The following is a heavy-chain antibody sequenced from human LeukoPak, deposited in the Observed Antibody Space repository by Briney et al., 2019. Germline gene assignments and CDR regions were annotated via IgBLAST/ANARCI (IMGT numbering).Heavy chain of an antibody. V-gene: IGHV5-51*01. Sequence: GESLKISCRASGYSFTNYWIGWVRQMPGKGLEWMGIIYPGDSDTGYSPSFQGQVTISADKSISTTYLQWSSLKASDTAMYYCARPGGYIYGGYVDYWGQGTLVTVSS. CDR1: GYSFTNYW. J-gene: IGHJ4*02. D-gene: IGHD5-18*01. CDR3: ARPGGYIYGGYVDY. CDR2: IYPGDSDT.